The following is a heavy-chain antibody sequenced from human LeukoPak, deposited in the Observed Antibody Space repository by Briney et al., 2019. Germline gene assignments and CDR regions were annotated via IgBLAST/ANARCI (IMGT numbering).Heavy chain of an antibody. CDR3: ARPVSGYSYGLDY. J-gene: IGHJ4*02. V-gene: IGHV1-2*02. Sequence: ASVTVSCKASGYTFTGYYMHWVRQAPGQGLEWMGWINPNSGGTNYAQKFQGRVTMTRDTSISTAYMELSRLRSDDTAVYYCARPVSGYSYGLDYWGQGTLVTVSS. D-gene: IGHD5-18*01. CDR1: GYTFTGYY. CDR2: INPNSGGT.